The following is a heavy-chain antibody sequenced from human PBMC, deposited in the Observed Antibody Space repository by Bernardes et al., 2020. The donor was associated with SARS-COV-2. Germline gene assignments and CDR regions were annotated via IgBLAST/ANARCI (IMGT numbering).Heavy chain of an antibody. CDR3: ARDKGRIAVAVDAFDI. V-gene: IGHV1-2*02. CDR2: INPNSGGT. J-gene: IGHJ3*02. D-gene: IGHD6-19*01. CDR1: GHTFTGYY. Sequence: ASVKVSCKASGHTFTGYYMHWARQAPGQGLEWKGCINPNSGGTNYAQKFQGRVTMTRDTSVSTAYMELSRLRSDDTAVYYCARDKGRIAVAVDAFDIWGQGTIVAVSS.